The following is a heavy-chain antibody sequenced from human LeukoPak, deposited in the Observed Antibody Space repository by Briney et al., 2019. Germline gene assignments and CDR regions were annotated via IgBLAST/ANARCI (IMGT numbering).Heavy chain of an antibody. Sequence: GGSLRLSCAASGFTFSSYAMNWVRQAPGKGLEWVSGINGSGGSTYYAGSVKGRFTISRDNSKNTLYLRMNSLRAEDTAVYYCARRRNYYDSSGYYPALDYWGQGTLVTVSS. CDR3: ARRRNYYDSSGYYPALDY. D-gene: IGHD3-22*01. CDR1: GFTFSSYA. CDR2: INGSGGST. V-gene: IGHV3-23*01. J-gene: IGHJ4*02.